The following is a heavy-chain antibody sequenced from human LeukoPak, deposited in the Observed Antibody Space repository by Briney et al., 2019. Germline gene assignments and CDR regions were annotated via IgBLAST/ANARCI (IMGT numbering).Heavy chain of an antibody. Sequence: PGGSLRLSCAASGFTFSSYAMNWVRQAPGKGLQWVSAISGSGGSTYYADSVKGRFAISRDNSKNTVYLQMNSLRAEDTAIYYCAKDWYTNSNRATNLDYWGQGTLVTVSS. CDR2: ISGSGGST. D-gene: IGHD6-6*01. V-gene: IGHV3-23*01. CDR1: GFTFSSYA. CDR3: AKDWYTNSNRATNLDY. J-gene: IGHJ4*02.